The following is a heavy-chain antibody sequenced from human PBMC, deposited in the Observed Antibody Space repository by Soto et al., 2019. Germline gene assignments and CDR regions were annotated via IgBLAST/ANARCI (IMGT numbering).Heavy chain of an antibody. CDR1: GYRFIDYW. CDR3: ARRSMVRGDVGLI. D-gene: IGHD3-10*01. Sequence: GESLKISCEASGYRFIDYWIAWVRQKSGKGLEWIAVIYPGDSDARYSPSFQGQVTISADKSISTAYLQWSSLKASDTAMYYCARRSMVRGDVGLIWGQGTMVTVSS. J-gene: IGHJ3*02. CDR2: IYPGDSDA. V-gene: IGHV5-51*01.